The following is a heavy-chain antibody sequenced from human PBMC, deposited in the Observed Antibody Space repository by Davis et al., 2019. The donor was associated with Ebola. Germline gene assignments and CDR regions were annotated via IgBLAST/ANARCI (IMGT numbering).Heavy chain of an antibody. J-gene: IGHJ6*04. CDR2: IYYRGNT. CDR1: GGSISDYY. CDR3: ARGFRYCSSTSCQPPYYYYYGMDV. Sequence: SETLSLTCAVSGGSISDYYWTWIRQPPGKGLEWIGYIYYRGNTNYNPSLKSRVTISVDTSKNQFSLKLSSVTAADTAVYYCARGFRYCSSTSCQPPYYYYYGMDVWGKGTTVTVSS. D-gene: IGHD2-2*01. V-gene: IGHV4-59*12.